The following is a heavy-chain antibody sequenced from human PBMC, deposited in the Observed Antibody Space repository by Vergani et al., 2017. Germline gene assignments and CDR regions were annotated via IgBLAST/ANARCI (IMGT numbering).Heavy chain of an antibody. CDR3: ASWGSDGFDI. CDR1: GYIFTGYY. D-gene: IGHD7-27*01. Sequence: VQLVQSGAEVKKPGASVKVSCKASGYIFTGYYIHWVRQAPRQGLEWMGWINPDNGYTNSAQKFQGRVTMTRDTSISTAHMELRRLRYDDTAVYYCASWGSDGFDIWGQETMVSVSS. V-gene: IGHV1-2*02. CDR2: INPDNGYT. J-gene: IGHJ3*02.